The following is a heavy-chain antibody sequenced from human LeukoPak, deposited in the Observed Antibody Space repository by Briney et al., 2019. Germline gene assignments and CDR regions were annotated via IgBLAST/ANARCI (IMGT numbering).Heavy chain of an antibody. D-gene: IGHD3-10*01. CDR2: IYYTGST. Sequence: TASETLSLTCTVSGGSISSFYWSWIRQPPGKGLEWIGYIYYTGSTNYNSSLKSRVTISVDTSKNQFSLKLSSVTAADTAVYYCGRLGYYGSGSFRSGAFDIWGQGTMVTVSS. V-gene: IGHV4-59*08. J-gene: IGHJ3*02. CDR3: GRLGYYGSGSFRSGAFDI. CDR1: GGSISSFY.